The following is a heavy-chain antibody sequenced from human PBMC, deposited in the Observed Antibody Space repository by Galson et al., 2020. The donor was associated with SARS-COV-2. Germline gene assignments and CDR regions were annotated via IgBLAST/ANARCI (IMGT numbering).Heavy chain of an antibody. CDR2: ISPYNGNT. J-gene: IGHJ4*02. D-gene: IGHD3-16*02. CDR1: GYSFVTYG. V-gene: IGHV1-18*01. Sequence: ASVKVSCKASGYSFVTYGISWVRQAPGQGLEWVGWISPYNGNTDYAQKFEDRVTMTADTTTDTVYMELRSLRSDDAAVYFCARDMEAWARYGYVGYWGQGTLVTVSS. CDR3: ARDMEAWARYGYVGY.